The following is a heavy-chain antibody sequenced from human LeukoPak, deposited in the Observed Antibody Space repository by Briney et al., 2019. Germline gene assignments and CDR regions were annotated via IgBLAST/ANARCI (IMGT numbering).Heavy chain of an antibody. CDR1: GYTFINYA. Sequence: ASLKVSCKASGYTFINYAISWVRQAPGQGLEWMGWISAYNANTHYAQKVQGRVTVTTDTSTSTAYMELSSLRSEDTAVYYCASSSTATTYRPTFDYWGQGTLVTVSS. J-gene: IGHJ4*02. CDR2: ISAYNANT. V-gene: IGHV1-18*01. D-gene: IGHD4-17*01. CDR3: ASSSTATTYRPTFDY.